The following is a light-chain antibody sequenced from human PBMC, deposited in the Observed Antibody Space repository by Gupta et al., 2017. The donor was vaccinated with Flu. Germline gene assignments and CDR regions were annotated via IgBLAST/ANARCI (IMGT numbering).Light chain of an antibody. CDR3: GTWDNSLSAVV. CDR1: SSNIGINY. V-gene: IGLV1-51*01. CDR2: ENH. J-gene: IGLJ2*01. Sequence: QSVLTQPPSVSAAPGQKVAISCSGSSSNIGINYVSWYQLLPGTAPKLLIYENHKRPSGIPDRFSGAKSGTSATLAITGLQTGDEADYYCGTWDNSLSAVVFGGGTKLTVL.